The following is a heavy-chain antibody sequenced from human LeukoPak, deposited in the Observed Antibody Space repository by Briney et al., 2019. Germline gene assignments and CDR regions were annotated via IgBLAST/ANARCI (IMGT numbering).Heavy chain of an antibody. V-gene: IGHV3-48*01. CDR2: ISSSSAI. CDR1: GFTFSSYS. CDR3: ATLPMVRGVIRDFDY. D-gene: IGHD3-10*01. Sequence: PGGSLRLSCAASGFTFSSYSKNWVRQAPGMGLEWVSYISSSSAIYYADSVKGRFTISRDNAKNSLYLQMNSLRAEDTAVYYCATLPMVRGVIRDFDYWGQGTLVTVSS. J-gene: IGHJ4*02.